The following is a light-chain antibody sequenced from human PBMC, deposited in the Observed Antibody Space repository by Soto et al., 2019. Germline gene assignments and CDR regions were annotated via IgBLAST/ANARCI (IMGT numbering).Light chain of an antibody. V-gene: IGLV1-44*01. J-gene: IGLJ2*01. CDR2: SNN. Sequence: QSALTQPPSASGTPGQRVTISCSGSSSNIGSNTVNWYQQLPGTAPRLLSYSNNQRPSGVPDRFSGSKSGTSASLAISGLQSVDEADYYCAAWDDSLNGVVFGGGTQLTVL. CDR1: SSNIGSNT. CDR3: AAWDDSLNGVV.